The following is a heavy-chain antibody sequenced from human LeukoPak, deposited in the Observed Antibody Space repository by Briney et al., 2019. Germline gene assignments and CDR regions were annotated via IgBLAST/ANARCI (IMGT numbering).Heavy chain of an antibody. V-gene: IGHV3-11*03. CDR1: GFTFSDYY. D-gene: IGHD1-1*01. Sequence: PGGSLRLSCAASGFTFSDYYMTWIRQAPGKGLEWVSYISSSSSYTSYADSVKGRFTISRDNAKNSLYLQMNSLRAEDTAVYYCARSTDSNYYYYAMDVWGQGTTVTVSS. CDR2: ISSSSSYT. CDR3: ARSTDSNYYYYAMDV. J-gene: IGHJ6*02.